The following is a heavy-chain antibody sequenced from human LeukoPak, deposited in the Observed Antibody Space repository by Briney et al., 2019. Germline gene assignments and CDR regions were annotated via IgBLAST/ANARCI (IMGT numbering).Heavy chain of an antibody. Sequence: SQTLSLTCTVSGGSISSGGYYWSWIRQHPGRGLEWIGYIYYSGSTYYNPSLKSRVTISVDTSKNQFSLKLSSVTAADTAVYYCARGRAGGYSSSWFDYWGQGTLVTVSS. CDR2: IYYSGST. CDR3: ARGRAGGYSSSWFDY. D-gene: IGHD6-13*01. CDR1: GGSISSGGYY. V-gene: IGHV4-31*03. J-gene: IGHJ4*02.